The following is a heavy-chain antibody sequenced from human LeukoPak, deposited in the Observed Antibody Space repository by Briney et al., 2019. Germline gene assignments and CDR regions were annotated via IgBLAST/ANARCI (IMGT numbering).Heavy chain of an antibody. CDR3: ARGINYYGSGSYYRTRLCPTKFDY. CDR1: DGSFSGYY. Sequence: PSETLSLTCAVYDGSFSGYYWSWIRQPPGKGLEWIGEINHSGSTNYNPSLKSRVTISVDTSKNQFSLKLSSVTVADTAVYYCARGINYYGSGSYYRTRLCPTKFDYWGQGTLVTVSS. D-gene: IGHD3-10*01. CDR2: INHSGST. J-gene: IGHJ4*02. V-gene: IGHV4-34*01.